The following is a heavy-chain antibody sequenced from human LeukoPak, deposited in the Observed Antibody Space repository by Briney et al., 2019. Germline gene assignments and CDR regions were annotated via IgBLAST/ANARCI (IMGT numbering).Heavy chain of an antibody. Sequence: AGSLRLSCGASGFIFSGYGMGWVRQAPGKGLEWVSTISNSGYHTYYPDSVRGRFTISRDNSANTLYLQMNSLRAEDTALYYCAKHRGSSFIYSVDSWGQGTLVTVSS. CDR2: ISNSGYHT. CDR3: AKHRGSSFIYSVDS. D-gene: IGHD6-6*01. CDR1: GFIFSGYG. V-gene: IGHV3-23*01. J-gene: IGHJ4*02.